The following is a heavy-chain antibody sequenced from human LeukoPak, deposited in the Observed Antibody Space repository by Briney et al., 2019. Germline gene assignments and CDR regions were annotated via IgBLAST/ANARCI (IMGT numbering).Heavy chain of an antibody. CDR2: ISSSGSTI. CDR3: AELGITMIGGV. Sequence: GGSLRLSCAASGFTFSSYEMNWVRQAPGKGLEWVSYISSSGSTIYYADSVKGRFTISRDNAKNSLYLQMNSLRAVDTAVYYCAELGITMIGGVWGKGTTVTISS. CDR1: GFTFSSYE. V-gene: IGHV3-48*03. D-gene: IGHD3-10*02. J-gene: IGHJ6*04.